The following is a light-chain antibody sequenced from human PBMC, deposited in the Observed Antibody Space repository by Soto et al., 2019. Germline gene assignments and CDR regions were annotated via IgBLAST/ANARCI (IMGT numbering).Light chain of an antibody. CDR1: SSNIGAGYD. Sequence: QSVLTQSPSVSGAPGQRVTISCTGNSSNIGAGYDVHWYKQLPGTAPKVLIYGNDNRPLGVPDRFPGSKSGTSGSLVISGLQAEDEADYYCQSYDSSLSRFVFGSGTKV. J-gene: IGLJ1*01. CDR2: GND. CDR3: QSYDSSLSRFV. V-gene: IGLV1-40*01.